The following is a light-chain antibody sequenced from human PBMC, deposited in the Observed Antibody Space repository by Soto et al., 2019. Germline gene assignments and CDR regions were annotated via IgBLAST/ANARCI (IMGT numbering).Light chain of an antibody. Sequence: EIVLTQSPVTVSLSPGALATLSCRASQSVSSNLAWYQQRPGQAPRLLIFDASRRATGIPARFSGSGFGTDFTLAISSLEPEDFAVYYCQHRSNWPWTFGQGTKVEIK. CDR2: DAS. V-gene: IGKV3-11*01. J-gene: IGKJ1*01. CDR3: QHRSNWPWT. CDR1: QSVSSN.